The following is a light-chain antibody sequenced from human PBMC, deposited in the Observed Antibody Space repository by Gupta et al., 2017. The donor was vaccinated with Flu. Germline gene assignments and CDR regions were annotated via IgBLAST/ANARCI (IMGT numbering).Light chain of an antibody. CDR3: SSYTISSSYV. CDR2: DVS. V-gene: IGLV2-14*03. J-gene: IGLJ1*01. Sequence: PGKAPKVIIYDVSNRPSGVSHRFSGAKSGNTASLTISGLQAEDEAASYCSSYTISSSYVFGTVTKVTV.